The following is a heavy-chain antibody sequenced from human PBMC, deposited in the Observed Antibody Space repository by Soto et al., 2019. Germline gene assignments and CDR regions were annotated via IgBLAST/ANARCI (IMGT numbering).Heavy chain of an antibody. D-gene: IGHD3-9*01. V-gene: IGHV4-39*01. Sequence: SETLSLTCTVSGGSISSSSYYWGWIRQPPGKGLEWIGSIYYSGSTYYNPSLKSRVTISVDTSKNQFSLKLSSVTAADTAVYYCAGHVPGPYDILTGYYSPWFDPWGQGTLVTVSS. CDR1: GGSISSSSYY. CDR2: IYYSGST. CDR3: AGHVPGPYDILTGYYSPWFDP. J-gene: IGHJ5*02.